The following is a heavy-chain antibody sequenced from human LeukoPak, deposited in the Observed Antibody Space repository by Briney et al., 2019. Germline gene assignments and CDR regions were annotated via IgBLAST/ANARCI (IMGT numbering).Heavy chain of an antibody. V-gene: IGHV3-23*01. Sequence: GGSLRLSCAASGFTFGSYAMNWVRQAPGKGLEWVSAIIGSGGSTYYTDSVKGRFAISRDNSKNTLYLQMSSLRAEDTAVYYCAKKKSPVAGPDAFDIWGQGTMVTVSS. CDR1: GFTFGSYA. J-gene: IGHJ3*02. CDR2: IIGSGGST. D-gene: IGHD6-19*01. CDR3: AKKKSPVAGPDAFDI.